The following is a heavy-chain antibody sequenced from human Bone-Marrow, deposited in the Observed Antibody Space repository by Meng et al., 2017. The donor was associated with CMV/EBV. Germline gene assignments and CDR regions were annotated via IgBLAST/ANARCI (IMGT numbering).Heavy chain of an antibody. CDR2: IRSKANSYAT. D-gene: IGHD2-21*01. J-gene: IGHJ5*02. V-gene: IGHV3-73*01. CDR1: GLTCSGSA. CDR3: TRHALVVGWFDP. Sequence: ASGLTCSGSAIHWVRQASGKGLEWVGRIRSKANSYATAYAASVKGRFTISRDDSKNTAYLQMNSLKTEDTAVYYCTRHALVVGWFDPWGQGTLVTVSS.